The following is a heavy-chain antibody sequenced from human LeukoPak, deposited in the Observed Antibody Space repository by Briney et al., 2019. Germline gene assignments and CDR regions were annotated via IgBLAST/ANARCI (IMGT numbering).Heavy chain of an antibody. Sequence: GGSLRLSCAGSGFTFSNYWMSWVRQAPGQGLQWVANIKEDGSEKYYLESVKGRFTISRDNAKNSLYLQMNSLRGEGTAMYYCTRERGSGSYHPFDPWGQGTLVTVSS. CDR1: GFTFSNYW. CDR3: TRERGSGSYHPFDP. CDR2: IKEDGSEK. D-gene: IGHD3-10*01. J-gene: IGHJ5*02. V-gene: IGHV3-7*03.